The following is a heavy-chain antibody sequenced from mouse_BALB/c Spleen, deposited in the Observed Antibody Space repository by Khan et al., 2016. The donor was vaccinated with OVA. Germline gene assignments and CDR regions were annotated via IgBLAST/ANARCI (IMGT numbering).Heavy chain of an antibody. D-gene: IGHD2-2*01. CDR2: IYPGNVSP. CDR1: GYTFTSYY. Sequence: QVQLQQSGPELVKPGASVRISCKASGYTFTSYYIHWVKQRPGQGLEWIGWIYPGNVSPKYNARFKGKATLTADKSSSTAYMQLSSLTSEDSAVYFCARAGYGSFAYWGQGTLVTVSA. J-gene: IGHJ3*01. CDR3: ARAGYGSFAY. V-gene: IGHV1S56*01.